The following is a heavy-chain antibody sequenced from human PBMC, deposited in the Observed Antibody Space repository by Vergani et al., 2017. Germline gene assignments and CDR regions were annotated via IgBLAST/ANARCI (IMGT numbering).Heavy chain of an antibody. CDR1: GGSFSGYY. J-gene: IGHJ4*02. CDR2: INHSGST. D-gene: IGHD3-10*01. Sequence: QVQLQQWGAGLLKPSETLSLTCAVYGGSFSGYYWSWIRQPPGKGLEWIGEINHSGSTNYNPSLKSRVTISVDTSKNQFSLKLSSGTAADPAVYYCARGVPYYGSGSYYFDYWGQGTLVTAPS. V-gene: IGHV4-34*01. CDR3: ARGVPYYGSGSYYFDY.